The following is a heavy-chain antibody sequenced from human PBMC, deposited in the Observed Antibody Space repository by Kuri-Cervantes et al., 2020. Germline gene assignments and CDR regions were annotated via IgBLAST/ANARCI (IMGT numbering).Heavy chain of an antibody. V-gene: IGHV3-23*01. CDR1: GFTFSSYA. D-gene: IGHD6-6*01. CDR2: ISGSGGST. CDR3: ARVVGSSYAFDI. Sequence: GESLKISCAASGFTFSSYAMSWVRQAPGKGLEWVSAISGSGGSTYYADSVKGRFTISRDNAKNTLYLQMNSLRAEDTAVYYCARVVGSSYAFDIWGQGTMVTVSS. J-gene: IGHJ3*02.